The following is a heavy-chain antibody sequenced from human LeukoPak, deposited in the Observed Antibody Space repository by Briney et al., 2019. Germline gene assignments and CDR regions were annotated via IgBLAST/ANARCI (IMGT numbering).Heavy chain of an antibody. V-gene: IGHV1-18*01. D-gene: IGHD2-2*01. Sequence: VASVKVPCKASGYTFTSYGISWVRQAPGQGLEWMGWISAYNGNTNYAQKLQGRVTMTTDTSTSTAYMELRSLRSDDTAVYYCARDSSSYCSSTSCYSYYYYGMDVWGQGTTVTVSS. CDR1: GYTFTSYG. J-gene: IGHJ6*02. CDR2: ISAYNGNT. CDR3: ARDSSSYCSSTSCYSYYYYGMDV.